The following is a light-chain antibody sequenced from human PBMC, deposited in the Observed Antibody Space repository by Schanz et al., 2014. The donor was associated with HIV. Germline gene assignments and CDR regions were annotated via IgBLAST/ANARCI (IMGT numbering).Light chain of an antibody. Sequence: QSALTQPRSVSGSPGQSVTISCTGTSSDVGGYDYVSWYQQHPGKAPKLMIYDVTKRPSGVPDRFSGSKSGTSASLAITGLQPEDEADYYCQSYDTTLSGSDVVFGGGTKLTVL. J-gene: IGLJ2*01. CDR3: QSYDTTLSGSDVV. CDR1: SSDVGGYDY. V-gene: IGLV2-11*01. CDR2: DVT.